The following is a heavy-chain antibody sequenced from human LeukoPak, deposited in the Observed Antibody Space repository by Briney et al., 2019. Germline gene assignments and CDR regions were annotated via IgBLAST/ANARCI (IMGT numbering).Heavy chain of an antibody. D-gene: IGHD3-10*01. V-gene: IGHV3-30*03. J-gene: IGHJ4*02. Sequence: GRSLRLSCAASGFTFSGYGMHWVRQAPGKGLEWVAVISYDGSNKYYADSVKGRFIISRDNSKNTLYLQMNSLRAEDTAVYYCARDGSGSYPPAFDYWGQGTLVTVSS. CDR1: GFTFSGYG. CDR2: ISYDGSNK. CDR3: ARDGSGSYPPAFDY.